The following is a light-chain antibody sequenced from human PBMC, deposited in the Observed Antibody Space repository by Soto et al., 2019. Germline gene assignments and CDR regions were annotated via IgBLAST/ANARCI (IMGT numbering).Light chain of an antibody. CDR3: QQYDNWQT. J-gene: IGKJ2*01. V-gene: IGKV3-15*01. CDR2: GAS. CDR1: QTVSSN. Sequence: EIVMTQSPATLSVSPGERATLSCRASQTVSSNLAWYQQKPGQAPRLLIYGASTRATGIPARFSGSGSGTAFTLTISSLQSEDFAVYYCQQYDNWQTFGQGTKLEIK.